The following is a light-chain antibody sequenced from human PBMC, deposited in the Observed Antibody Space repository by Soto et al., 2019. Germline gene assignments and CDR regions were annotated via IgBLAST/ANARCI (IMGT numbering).Light chain of an antibody. CDR3: QQYTNWPPMA. V-gene: IGKV3-15*01. J-gene: IGKJ1*01. Sequence: EIVMTQSPATLSVSPGERATLSCRASQSVSSNLAWYQQKPGQAPRLLIYGASTRATGIPARFSGSGSGTEFTLTISRLQSEDFAVYYCQQYTNWPPMAFGQGTKVEIK. CDR1: QSVSSN. CDR2: GAS.